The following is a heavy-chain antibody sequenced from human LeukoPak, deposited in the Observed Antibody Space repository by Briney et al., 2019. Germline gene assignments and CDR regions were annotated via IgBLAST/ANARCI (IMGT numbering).Heavy chain of an antibody. Sequence: SETLSLTCTVSGGSISSYYWSWIRQPPGKGLEWIGCIYYSGSTNYNPSLKSRVTISVDTSKNQFSLKLSSVTAADTAVYYCARDRRYYGSGSYVYYYGMDVWGQGTTVTVSS. CDR1: GGSISSYY. CDR2: IYYSGST. J-gene: IGHJ6*02. V-gene: IGHV4-59*01. CDR3: ARDRRYYGSGSYVYYYGMDV. D-gene: IGHD3-10*01.